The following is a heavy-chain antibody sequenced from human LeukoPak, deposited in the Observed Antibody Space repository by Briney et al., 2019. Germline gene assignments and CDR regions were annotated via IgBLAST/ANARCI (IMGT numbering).Heavy chain of an antibody. Sequence: SETLSLTCAVSGGSITSYYWSWIRQPPGKGLEWIGYIYSSGSTNYNPSLKSRVTMSVDTSKNQFSLKVSSVTAADTAVYYCARVFDSGSQAYFYYMDVWGKGTTVTISS. J-gene: IGHJ6*03. CDR1: GGSITSYY. CDR2: IYSSGST. D-gene: IGHD3-10*01. V-gene: IGHV4-59*01. CDR3: ARVFDSGSQAYFYYMDV.